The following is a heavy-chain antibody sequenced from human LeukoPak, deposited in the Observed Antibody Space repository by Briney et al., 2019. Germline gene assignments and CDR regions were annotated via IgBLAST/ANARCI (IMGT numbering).Heavy chain of an antibody. Sequence: GGSLRLSCVASGFTFNSYWMHWVRQVPGKGPMWVSRIHSDGSSTSYADSVRGRFTISRDNSKNTLHLQMNSLRVEDTAVYHCAKEPREYCSSSSCPNWLDHWGQGTLVTVSS. CDR1: GFTFNSYW. D-gene: IGHD2-2*01. V-gene: IGHV3-74*01. J-gene: IGHJ5*02. CDR2: IHSDGSST. CDR3: AKEPREYCSSSSCPNWLDH.